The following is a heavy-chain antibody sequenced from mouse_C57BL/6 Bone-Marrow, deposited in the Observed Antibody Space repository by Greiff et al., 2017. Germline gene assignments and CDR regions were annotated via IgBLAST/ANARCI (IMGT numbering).Heavy chain of an antibody. D-gene: IGHD2-3*01. CDR3: ARFGYDGYWFAY. Sequence: QVQLKESGAELVRPGTSVKVSCKASGYAFTNYLIEWVKQRPGQGLEWIGVINPGSGGTNYNEKFKGKATLTADKSSSTAYMQLSSLTSEDSAVYFCARFGYDGYWFAYWGQGTLVTVSA. J-gene: IGHJ3*01. CDR2: INPGSGGT. CDR1: GYAFTNYL. V-gene: IGHV1-54*01.